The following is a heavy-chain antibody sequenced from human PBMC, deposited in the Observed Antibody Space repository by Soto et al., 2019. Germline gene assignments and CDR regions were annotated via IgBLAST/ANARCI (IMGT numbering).Heavy chain of an antibody. V-gene: IGHV5-51*01. CDR3: ATAYVYDFENSNYYRDAFDI. D-gene: IGHD3-22*01. J-gene: IGHJ3*02. CDR2: MYPDDSDI. CDR1: GYSFSFYW. Sequence: PGESLKISCKASGYSFSFYWIGWVRQMPGKGLEWMAIMYPDDSDIRYSPSFEAHVTISADKSTSTAFLQWSSLKASDTAMYYCATAYVYDFENSNYYRDAFDIWGQGTLVNVSS.